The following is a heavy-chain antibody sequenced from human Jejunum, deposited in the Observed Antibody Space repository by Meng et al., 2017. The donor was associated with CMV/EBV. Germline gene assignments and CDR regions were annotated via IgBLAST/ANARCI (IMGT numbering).Heavy chain of an antibody. CDR1: GFSLSISGVG. D-gene: IGHD3-22*01. V-gene: IGHV2-5*02. CDR2: LYWDDDK. J-gene: IGHJ4*02. CDR3: THRPMTSAYYYFDY. Sequence: QITLKESGPTLVNPPPTLTPPCPFSGFSLSISGVGVGWIRQPPGKALEWLALLYWDDDKRYSPSLKSRLTITKDTSKNQVVLTMTNMDPVDTATYYCTHRPMTSAYYYFDYWGQGTLVTVYS.